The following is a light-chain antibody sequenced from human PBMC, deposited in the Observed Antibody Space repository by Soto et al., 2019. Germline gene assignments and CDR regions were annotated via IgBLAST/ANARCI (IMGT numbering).Light chain of an antibody. Sequence: DIILTQSPGTLSLSPGDRATLSCRASQSVSSSFFAWYQQRPGQAPRPLIHGVSSRATGIPDRFIGSGSGTDFTLTINRLEPEDFALYFCQQYGSAPFTFGPGTKLEIK. V-gene: IGKV3-20*01. CDR3: QQYGSAPFT. CDR2: GVS. J-gene: IGKJ3*01. CDR1: QSVSSSF.